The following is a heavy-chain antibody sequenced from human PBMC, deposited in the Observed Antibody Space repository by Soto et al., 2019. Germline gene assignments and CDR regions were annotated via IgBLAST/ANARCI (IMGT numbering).Heavy chain of an antibody. D-gene: IGHD5-18*01. CDR2: IYYSGST. CDR3: ARGTARIQVFDP. Sequence: SENLSLTCTVSGGSISSYYGSWIRQPPGTGLEWVGYIYYSGSTNYEPSLKSRVTISVETSKNQFSLKLSSVTAAETDVYYCARGTARIQVFDPWGKGTLVTVSS. V-gene: IGHV4-59*01. CDR1: GGSISSYY. J-gene: IGHJ5*02.